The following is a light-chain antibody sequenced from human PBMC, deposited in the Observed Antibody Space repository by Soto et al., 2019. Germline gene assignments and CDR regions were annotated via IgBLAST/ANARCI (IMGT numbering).Light chain of an antibody. V-gene: IGKV3-20*01. J-gene: IGKJ2*01. Sequence: EIVLTHSPGTLSLSPGERATLSCRASQSIDNNYLAWYQQKPGQAPRLLIYGASNRATGIPDRFSGTGSGTDFTLTISRLEPEDFAVYYCQQYGSSPYTFGLGTKVDIK. CDR3: QQYGSSPYT. CDR2: GAS. CDR1: QSIDNNY.